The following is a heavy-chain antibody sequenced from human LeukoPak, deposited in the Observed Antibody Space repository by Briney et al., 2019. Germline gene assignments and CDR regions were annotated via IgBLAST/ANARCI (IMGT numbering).Heavy chain of an antibody. V-gene: IGHV4-34*01. CDR3: AREAIAAAGEGWFDP. CDR1: GGSFSGYY. Sequence: SETLSLTCAVYGGSFSGYYWSWIRQPPGKGLEWIGEIYHSGSTNYNPSLKSRVTTSVDKSKNQFSLKLSSVTAADTAVYYCAREAIAAAGEGWFDPWGQGTLVTVSS. D-gene: IGHD6-13*01. J-gene: IGHJ5*02. CDR2: IYHSGST.